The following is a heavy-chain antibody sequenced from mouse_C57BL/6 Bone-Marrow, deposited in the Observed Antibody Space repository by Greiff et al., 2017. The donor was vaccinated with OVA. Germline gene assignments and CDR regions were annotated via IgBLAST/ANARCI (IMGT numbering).Heavy chain of an antibody. Sequence: EVKLVESGGGLVQPGGSMKLSCAASGFTFSDAWMDWVRQSPEKGLEWVAEIRNKANNHATYYAESVKGRFTISRDDSKSSVYLQMNSLRAEDTGIYYCTRHDGYSPDYFDYWGQGTTLTVSS. CDR3: TRHDGYSPDYFDY. J-gene: IGHJ2*01. CDR1: GFTFSDAW. V-gene: IGHV6-6*01. CDR2: IRNKANNHAT. D-gene: IGHD2-3*01.